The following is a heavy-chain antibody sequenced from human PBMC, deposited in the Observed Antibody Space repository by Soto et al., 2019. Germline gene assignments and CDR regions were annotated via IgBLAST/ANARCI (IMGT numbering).Heavy chain of an antibody. D-gene: IGHD2-8*01. CDR1: GFMFSNYG. V-gene: IGHV3-30*03. J-gene: IGHJ4*02. CDR3: AITNVADASFDY. CDR2: ISYDGGET. Sequence: QVQLVESGGGVVHPGRSLSLSCAGSGFMFSNYGMHWVRRAPGKGLEWVAFISYDGGETFYADSVKGLFTISRDNSERTLFLHMRSLKKEDTAVYYCAITNVADASFDYWGQGTLVTVSS.